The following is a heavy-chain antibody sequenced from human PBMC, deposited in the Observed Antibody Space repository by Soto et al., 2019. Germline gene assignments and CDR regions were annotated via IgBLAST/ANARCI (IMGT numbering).Heavy chain of an antibody. J-gene: IGHJ5*02. Sequence: QVQLQESGPGLVKPSQTLSLTCTVSGGSISSGGYYWSWIRQHPGKGLEWIGYIYYSGNTYYNPSLKRRVTISEDTSKNQLSLKLSSVTAADTAVYYCARGEASMVRGVSNWFDPWCQGTLVTVSS. CDR3: ARGEASMVRGVSNWFDP. CDR1: GGSISSGGYY. D-gene: IGHD3-10*01. V-gene: IGHV4-31*03. CDR2: IYYSGNT.